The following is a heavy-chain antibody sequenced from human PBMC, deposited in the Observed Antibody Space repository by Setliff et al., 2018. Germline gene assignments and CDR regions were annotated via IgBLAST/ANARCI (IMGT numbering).Heavy chain of an antibody. J-gene: IGHJ4*02. D-gene: IGHD3-22*01. CDR3: ARINFYVSSGYYYAPDF. Sequence: ASVKVSCKASGYTFSNYGITWVRQAPGQGLEWMGWISAYSGNTKYALPLQGRVTMTTDPSTTTAYLELRSLTSDDTAVYYCARINFYVSSGYYYAPDFWGQGTLVTVSS. V-gene: IGHV1-18*04. CDR2: ISAYSGNT. CDR1: GYTFSNYG.